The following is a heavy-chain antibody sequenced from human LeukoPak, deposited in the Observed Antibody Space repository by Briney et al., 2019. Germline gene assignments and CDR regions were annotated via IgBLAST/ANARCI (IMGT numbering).Heavy chain of an antibody. D-gene: IGHD3-22*01. CDR1: GFPFSSYW. CDR2: IHSDGSST. CDR3: ARSGWPYYFDY. J-gene: IGHJ4*02. Sequence: GGSLRLSCAASGFPFSSYWMPWVRQAPGKGLVWVSRIHSDGSSTSYADSVRGRFTISRDDAKSTLYLQMNSLRAEDTAVYYCARSGWPYYFDYWGQGTLVTVSS. V-gene: IGHV3-74*01.